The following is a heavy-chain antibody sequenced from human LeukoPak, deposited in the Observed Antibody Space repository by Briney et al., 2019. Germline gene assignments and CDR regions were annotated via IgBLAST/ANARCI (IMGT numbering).Heavy chain of an antibody. Sequence: QPGASLRLSCAASGFSLSTYGVSWVRQPPGKGLEWVSGITGTGGSTYYADSVKGRFTVSRGTSKNTLYLQMNSLRAEDTAIYYCAKDHGTAVAGFYYWGQGTLVTVSS. CDR1: GFSLSTYG. CDR2: ITGTGGST. V-gene: IGHV3-23*01. J-gene: IGHJ4*02. CDR3: AKDHGTAVAGFYY. D-gene: IGHD6-19*01.